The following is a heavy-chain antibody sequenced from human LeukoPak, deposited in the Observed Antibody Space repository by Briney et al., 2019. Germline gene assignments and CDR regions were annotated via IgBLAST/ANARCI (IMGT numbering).Heavy chain of an antibody. CDR3: ARAAAGPSNNWFDP. J-gene: IGHJ5*02. Sequence: ASVTVSCKASGYTFTNYGISWVRQAPGQGLEWMGWISAYNGNTNYAQKLQGRVTMTTDTSTSTAYMELRSLRSDDTAVYYCARAAAGPSNNWFDPWGQGTLVTASS. V-gene: IGHV1-18*01. CDR1: GYTFTNYG. CDR2: ISAYNGNT. D-gene: IGHD6-13*01.